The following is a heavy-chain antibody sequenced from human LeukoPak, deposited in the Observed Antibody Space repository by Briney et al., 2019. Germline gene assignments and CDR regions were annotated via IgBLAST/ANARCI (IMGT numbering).Heavy chain of an antibody. CDR2: IKQDGSEK. V-gene: IGHV3-7*01. Sequence: GGSLRLSCAASGFTFSSYSMDWVRQAPGKGLEWVANIKQDGSEKYYVDSVKGRFTISRDNAKNSLYLQMNSLRAEDTAVYYCARGAVNWNYGAGYYYMDVWGKGTTVTVSS. CDR1: GFTFSSYS. D-gene: IGHD1-7*01. J-gene: IGHJ6*03. CDR3: ARGAVNWNYGAGYYYMDV.